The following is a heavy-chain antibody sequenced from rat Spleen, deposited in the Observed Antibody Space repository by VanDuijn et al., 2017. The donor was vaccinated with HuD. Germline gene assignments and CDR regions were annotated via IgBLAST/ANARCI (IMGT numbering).Heavy chain of an antibody. CDR2: MWSGGST. D-gene: IGHD1-9*01. V-gene: IGHV2-45*01. Sequence: QVQLMESGPGLVQPSETLSLTCTVSGFSLTSYNVHWVRQPPGKGLEWMGVMWSGGSTDYNSALKSRLSISRDTSKNQVFLKMNSLQSEDTTTYYCARGRNYGYTFFDYWGQGVMVTVSS. CDR1: GFSLTSYN. J-gene: IGHJ2*01. CDR3: ARGRNYGYTFFDY.